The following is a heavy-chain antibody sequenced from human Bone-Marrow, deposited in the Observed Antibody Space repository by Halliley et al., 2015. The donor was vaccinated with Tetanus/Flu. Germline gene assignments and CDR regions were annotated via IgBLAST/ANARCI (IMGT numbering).Heavy chain of an antibody. D-gene: IGHD3-10*01. J-gene: IGHJ4*02. CDR2: INSDGSST. V-gene: IGHV3-74*01. CDR3: AREDRGLGGFDY. Sequence: WVSRINSDGSSTNYADSVKGRFTISRDNAKNTLYLQMNSLRAEDTAVYYCAREDRGLGGFDYWGQGTLVTVSS.